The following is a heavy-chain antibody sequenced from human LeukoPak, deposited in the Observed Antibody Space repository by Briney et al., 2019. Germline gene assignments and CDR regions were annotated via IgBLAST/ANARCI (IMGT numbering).Heavy chain of an antibody. CDR2: IIPIFGTA. CDR3: ARDYDSSDHFDY. Sequence: ASVKVSCKASGGTFSSYAISWVRQAPGQGLEWMGGIIPIFGTANYAQKFQGRVTITTDESTSTAYMELSRLRSDDTAVYYCARDYDSSDHFDYWGQGTLVTVSS. D-gene: IGHD3-22*01. V-gene: IGHV1-69*05. J-gene: IGHJ4*02. CDR1: GGTFSSYA.